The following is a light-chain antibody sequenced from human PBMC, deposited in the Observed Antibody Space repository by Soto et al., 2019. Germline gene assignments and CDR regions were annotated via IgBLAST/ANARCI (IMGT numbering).Light chain of an antibody. J-gene: IGLJ3*02. V-gene: IGLV2-8*01. CDR1: SSDVGGYNY. CDR2: EVS. Sequence: QSALTQPPSASGSPGQAVTISCTGTSSDVGGYNYVSWYQQHPGKAPKLMIYEVSKRPSWVPDRFSGSKSGNTASLTVSGLQAEDEADYSFCSYACSHNLVFGGGTKLTVL. CDR3: CSYACSHNLV.